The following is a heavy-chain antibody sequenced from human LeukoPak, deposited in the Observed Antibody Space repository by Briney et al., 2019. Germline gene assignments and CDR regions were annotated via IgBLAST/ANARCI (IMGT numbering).Heavy chain of an antibody. CDR2: IKQDGIET. CDR3: ARDGIAAAGGAWFDP. D-gene: IGHD6-13*01. V-gene: IGHV3-7*03. Sequence: GGSLRLSCAASGFNSGNYWMSWVRQAPGQRLEWLANIKQDGIETYYLDSVKGRFTISRDSARNSVYLQMNSLRSEDTAVYYCARDGIAAAGGAWFDPWGQGTLVTVSS. J-gene: IGHJ5*02. CDR1: GFNSGNYW.